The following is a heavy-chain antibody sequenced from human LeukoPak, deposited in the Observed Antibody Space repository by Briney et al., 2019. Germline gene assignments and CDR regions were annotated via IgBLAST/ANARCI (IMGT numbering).Heavy chain of an antibody. CDR2: INPNSGGT. J-gene: IGHJ4*02. CDR3: ARRGDILLDY. CDR1: GGTFSSYA. V-gene: IGHV1-2*02. D-gene: IGHD3-10*01. Sequence: GASVKVSCKASGGTFSSYAISWVRQAPGQGLEWMGWINPNSGGTNYAQKFQGRVTMTRDTSISTAYMELSRLRSDDTAVYYCARRGDILLDYWGQGTLVTVSS.